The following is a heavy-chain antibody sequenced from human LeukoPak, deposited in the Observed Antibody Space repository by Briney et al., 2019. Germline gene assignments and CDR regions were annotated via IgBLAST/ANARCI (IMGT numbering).Heavy chain of an antibody. D-gene: IGHD6-19*01. CDR1: GFTFSSYA. Sequence: GGSLRLSCAASGFTFSSYAMSWVRQAPGKGLEWVSAISGSGGNTYYADSVKGRFTISRDNSKNTLSLQMNSLRAEDTAVYYCASSAQQWLSYFDYWGQGTLVTVSS. V-gene: IGHV3-23*01. J-gene: IGHJ4*02. CDR2: ISGSGGNT. CDR3: ASSAQQWLSYFDY.